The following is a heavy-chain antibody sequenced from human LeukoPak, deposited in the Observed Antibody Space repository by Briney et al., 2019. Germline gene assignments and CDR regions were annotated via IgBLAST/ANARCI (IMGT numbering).Heavy chain of an antibody. CDR1: GYTFIGYY. J-gene: IGHJ4*02. D-gene: IGHD3-22*01. V-gene: IGHV1-2*02. Sequence: ASVKVSCKASGYTFIGYYMHWVRQAPAQGLEWMGWINPNSGGTNYAQKFQGRVTMTRDTSISTAYMELSRLRSDDTAVYYCLSQYYDSSGYYSFDYWGQGTLVTVSS. CDR3: LSQYYDSSGYYSFDY. CDR2: INPNSGGT.